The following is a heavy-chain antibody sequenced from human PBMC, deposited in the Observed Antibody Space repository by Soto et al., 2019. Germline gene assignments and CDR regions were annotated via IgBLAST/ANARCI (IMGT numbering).Heavy chain of an antibody. CDR1: DYTFTNYD. J-gene: IGHJ4*02. D-gene: IGHD4-17*01. CDR3: ARWATVTNDF. CDR2: ISTGNGNT. Sequence: QVQLVQSGAEVKKPGASVIISCKASDYTFTNYDFNWVRQAPGQGLEWMGWISTGNGNTKYAQTFQGRVTMTTDTATRTAYMELRSLTSADTAVYYCARWATVTNDFWGQGTLVTVSS. V-gene: IGHV1-18*01.